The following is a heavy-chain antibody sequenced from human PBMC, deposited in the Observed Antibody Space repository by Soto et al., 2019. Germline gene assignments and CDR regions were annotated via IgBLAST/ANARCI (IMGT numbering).Heavy chain of an antibody. Sequence: GASVKVSCKASGYRFNNYCISWVRQAPGLGLEWMGWISAYDGNTDYAQKLQGRVTMTTDTSTSTAYMELRSLRSDDTAVYYCARDEYSNYIHWGQGTLVTVSS. CDR3: ARDEYSNYIH. D-gene: IGHD4-4*01. CDR2: ISAYDGNT. V-gene: IGHV1-18*01. CDR1: GYRFNNYC. J-gene: IGHJ4*02.